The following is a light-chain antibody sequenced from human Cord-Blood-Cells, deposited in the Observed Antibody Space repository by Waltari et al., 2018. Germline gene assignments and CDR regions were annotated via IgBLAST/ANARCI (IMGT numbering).Light chain of an antibody. J-gene: IGKJ1*01. Sequence: EIVLTQSPGTLSLYPGERATLSCRASQSVSSSYLAWYQQKPSQAPRLLIYVASSRSTGIPYRFSVSCSGTDFTLTISRLEPEDFSMYYCQQYGSSPWTFGQGTKVEIK. CDR3: QQYGSSPWT. V-gene: IGKV3-20*01. CDR2: VAS. CDR1: QSVSSSY.